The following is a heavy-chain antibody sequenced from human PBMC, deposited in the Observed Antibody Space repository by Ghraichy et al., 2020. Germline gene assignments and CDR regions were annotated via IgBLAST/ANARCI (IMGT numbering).Heavy chain of an antibody. CDR2: IYTSGST. D-gene: IGHD3-22*01. CDR3: ARDQGYYDSSGLWYFDY. J-gene: IGHJ4*02. V-gene: IGHV4-4*07. Sequence: ESLNISCTVSGGSISSYYWSWIRQPAGKGLEWIGRIYTSGSTNYNPSLKSRVTMSVDTSKNQFSLKLSSVTAADTAVYYCARDQGYYDSSGLWYFDYWGQGTLVTVSS. CDR1: GGSISSYY.